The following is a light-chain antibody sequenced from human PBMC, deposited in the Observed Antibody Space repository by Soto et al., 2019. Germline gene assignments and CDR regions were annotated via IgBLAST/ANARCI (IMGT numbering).Light chain of an antibody. J-gene: IGLJ1*01. CDR1: NIGSKS. Sequence: SYELTQPPSVSVAPGQTARITCGGNNIGSKSVHWYQQKPGQAPVLVVYEDSDRPSGILERFSGSNSGNTATLTISRVEAGDEADYYCQVWDSSSDRLYVFGTGTKVTVL. CDR3: QVWDSSSDRLYV. V-gene: IGLV3-21*02. CDR2: EDS.